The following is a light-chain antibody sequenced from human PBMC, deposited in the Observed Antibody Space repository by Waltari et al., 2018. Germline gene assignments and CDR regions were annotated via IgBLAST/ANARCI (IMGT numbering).Light chain of an antibody. CDR2: AAS. CDR3: QQSYSTPIT. CDR1: QSIDRY. J-gene: IGKJ5*01. Sequence: DIQMTQSPPSLSTSVGDRVTITCRASQSIDRYLNWYQHKPGQAPKLLICAASTLQTGVPSRFNGGGSGTDFTLTISSLQPEDFGTYYCQQSYSTPITFGQGTRLEIK. V-gene: IGKV1-39*01.